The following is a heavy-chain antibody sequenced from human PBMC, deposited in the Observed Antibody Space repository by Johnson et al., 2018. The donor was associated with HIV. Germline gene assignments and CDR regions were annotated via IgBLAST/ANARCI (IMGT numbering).Heavy chain of an antibody. CDR1: GFTFSSYG. D-gene: IGHD4-23*01. J-gene: IGHJ3*02. CDR2: IRYDGSNK. V-gene: IGHV3-30*02. Sequence: QVQLVESGGGVVQPGGSLRLSCAASGFTFSSYGMHWVRQAPGKGLEWVAFIRYDGSNKYYADSVEGRFTISRDNSKNTLYLQMNSLRAEDTAVYYCAREGSTVVTSAFDIWGQGTMVTVSS. CDR3: AREGSTVVTSAFDI.